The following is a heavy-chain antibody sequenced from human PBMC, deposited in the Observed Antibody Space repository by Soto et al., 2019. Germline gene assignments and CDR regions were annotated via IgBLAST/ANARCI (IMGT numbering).Heavy chain of an antibody. D-gene: IGHD2-2*01. V-gene: IGHV1-69*04. CDR3: ARDERYCSSNTCYRGSSY. J-gene: IGHJ4*02. Sequence: SVKGSCKASGDGFDSHGIKWGRQATGQRLEWMGRIIPMLDIVNYAQRFQGRVTITADKSTSTAYMELSSLRSEDTAVYYCARDERYCSSNTCYRGSSYWGQGTLVTVSS. CDR2: IIPMLDIV. CDR1: GDGFDSHG.